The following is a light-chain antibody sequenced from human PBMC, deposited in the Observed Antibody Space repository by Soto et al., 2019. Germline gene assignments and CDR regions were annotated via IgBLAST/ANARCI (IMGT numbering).Light chain of an antibody. CDR2: KAS. CDR1: QTISSW. Sequence: DIQMTQSPSTLSGSVGDRVTITCRAGQTISSWFSWYQQKPGKAPKLLIYKASTLKSGVPSRFSGSGSGTEFTLTISSLQPDDFATYYCQHYNSYSEEFGQGTKVDIK. J-gene: IGKJ1*01. CDR3: QHYNSYSEE. V-gene: IGKV1-5*03.